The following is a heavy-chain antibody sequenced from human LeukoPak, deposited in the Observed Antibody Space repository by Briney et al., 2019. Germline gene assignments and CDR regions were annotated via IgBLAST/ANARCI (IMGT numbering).Heavy chain of an antibody. J-gene: IGHJ4*02. V-gene: IGHV4-39*07. CDR1: GGSISSSNYY. Sequence: SETLSLTCTVSGGSISSSNYYWGWIRQPPGKGLEWIGSIYYSGSTYYNPSLKSRVIISVDTSKNQFSLKLSSVTAADTAVYYCARDYQGGYGDKTVDYWGQGTLVTVSS. CDR3: ARDYQGGYGDKTVDY. D-gene: IGHD5-18*01. CDR2: IYYSGST.